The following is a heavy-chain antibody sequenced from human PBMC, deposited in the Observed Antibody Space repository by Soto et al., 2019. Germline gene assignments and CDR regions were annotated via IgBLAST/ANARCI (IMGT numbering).Heavy chain of an antibody. D-gene: IGHD2-15*01. V-gene: IGHV1-18*04. CDR3: TREDIENSEGLYDAIDI. Sequence: ASVKVPCTASGCTFTSYGINWVRQAPVRGLVWMGWISAYNGHTNYAQKLQGRVTMTTDTCTSSAYMELRSLRADDTAVYYCTREDIENSEGLYDAIDIWGQGTTVTGS. CDR2: ISAYNGHT. J-gene: IGHJ3*02. CDR1: GCTFTSYG.